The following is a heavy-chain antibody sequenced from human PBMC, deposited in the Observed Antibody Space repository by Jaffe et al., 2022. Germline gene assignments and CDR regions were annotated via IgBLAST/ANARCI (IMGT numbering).Heavy chain of an antibody. J-gene: IGHJ3*02. CDR2: IRYDGSNK. Sequence: QVQLVESGGGVVQPGGSLRLSCAASGFTFSSYGMHWVRQAPGKGLEWVAFIRYDGSNKYYADSVKGRFTISRDNSKNTLYLQMNSLRAEDTAVYYCAKGHLGYCSGGSCLREDAFDIWGQGTMVTVSS. CDR1: GFTFSSYG. CDR3: AKGHLGYCSGGSCLREDAFDI. V-gene: IGHV3-30*02. D-gene: IGHD2-15*01.